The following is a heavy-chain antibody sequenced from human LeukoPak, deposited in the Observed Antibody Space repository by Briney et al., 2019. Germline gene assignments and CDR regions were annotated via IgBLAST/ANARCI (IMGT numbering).Heavy chain of an antibody. CDR1: GGPLSAYY. V-gene: IGHV4-59*01. Sequence: TSETLSLTCTVSGGPLSAYYWTWIRQPPGKGLEWIGYIYDSGSTNYNPSLKSRVTISVDTSKNQFSLKLTSVTGADTAVYYCATGETGSTLGGYWGQGTLVTVSS. CDR2: IYDSGST. J-gene: IGHJ4*02. D-gene: IGHD1-1*01. CDR3: ATGETGSTLGGY.